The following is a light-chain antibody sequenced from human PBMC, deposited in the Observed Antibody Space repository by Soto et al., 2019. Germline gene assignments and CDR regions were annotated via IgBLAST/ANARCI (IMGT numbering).Light chain of an antibody. CDR2: DVS. J-gene: IGLJ3*02. V-gene: IGLV2-14*01. CDR3: SSYTSSSAWV. CDR1: SSDVGGYNY. Sequence: QSALTQPASVSGSPGQSITISRTGTSSDVGGYNYVSWYLQHPGKAPKLMIYDVSNRPSGVSNRFPGSKSGNTASLTISGLQAEAEGDYSCSSYTSSSAWVFGGGTKVTVL.